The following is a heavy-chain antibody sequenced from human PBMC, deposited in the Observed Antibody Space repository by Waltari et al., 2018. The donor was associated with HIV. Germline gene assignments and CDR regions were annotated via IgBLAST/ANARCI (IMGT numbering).Heavy chain of an antibody. J-gene: IGHJ4*02. CDR2: IYTSGST. V-gene: IGHV4-61*02. D-gene: IGHD3-22*01. CDR3: AREGHYYDSSGYVDY. Sequence: QVQLQESGPGLVKPSQTLSLTCTVSGGSISSGSYYWSWIRPPAGKGLEWIGRIYTSGSTNYNPSLKSRVTISVDTSKNQFSLKLSSVTAADTAVYYCAREGHYYDSSGYVDYWGQGTLVTVSS. CDR1: GGSISSGSYY.